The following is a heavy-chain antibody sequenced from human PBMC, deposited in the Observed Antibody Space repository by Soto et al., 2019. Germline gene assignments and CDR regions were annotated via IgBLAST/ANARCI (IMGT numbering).Heavy chain of an antibody. Sequence: QVQLVESGGGVVQPGRSLRLSCAASGFTFSSYGMHWVRQAPGKGLEWVAVISYDGSNKYYADSVKGRFTISRDNSKNTLYLQMNSLRAEDTAVYCCAKGAGGDYWGQGTLVTVSS. D-gene: IGHD3-16*01. CDR1: GFTFSSYG. V-gene: IGHV3-30*18. CDR2: ISYDGSNK. J-gene: IGHJ4*02. CDR3: AKGAGGDY.